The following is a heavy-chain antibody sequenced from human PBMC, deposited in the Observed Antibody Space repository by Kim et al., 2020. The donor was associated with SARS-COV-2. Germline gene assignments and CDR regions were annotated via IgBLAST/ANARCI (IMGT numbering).Heavy chain of an antibody. CDR2: INSDGSST. CDR1: GFTFSSYW. CDR3: ARDRVRGRATTGFDY. D-gene: IGHD1-26*01. Sequence: GGSLRLSCAASGFTFSSYWMHWVRQAPGKGLVWVSRINSDGSSTSYADSVKGRFTISRDNAKNTLYLQMNSLRAEDTAVYYCARDRVRGRATTGFDYWGQGTLVTVSS. V-gene: IGHV3-74*01. J-gene: IGHJ4*02.